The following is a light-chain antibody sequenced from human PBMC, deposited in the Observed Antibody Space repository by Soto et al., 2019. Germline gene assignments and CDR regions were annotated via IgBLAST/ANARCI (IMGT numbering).Light chain of an antibody. J-gene: IGLJ2*01. CDR3: AVWDDSLGGVV. V-gene: IGLV1-44*01. Sequence: QSVLTQPPSASGTPGQSVTISCSGSSSNIGDNTVNWYQQLPGTAPKLLMYSNDQRWSGVPDRFSGSKSGTSASLAISGLQSEDEADYYCAVWDDSLGGVVFGGGTKVTVL. CDR1: SSNIGDNT. CDR2: SND.